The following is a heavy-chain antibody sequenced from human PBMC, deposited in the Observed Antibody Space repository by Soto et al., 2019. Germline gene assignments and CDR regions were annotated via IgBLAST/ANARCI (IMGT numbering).Heavy chain of an antibody. D-gene: IGHD3-22*01. CDR3: AREQTYYYDSSGYPREYYFDY. Sequence: ASVKVSCKASGGTFSSYAISWVRQAPGQGLEWMGGIIPIFGTASYAQKFQGRVTITADESTSTAYMELSSLRSEDTAVYYCAREQTYYYDSSGYPREYYFDYWGQGTLVTVSS. J-gene: IGHJ4*02. V-gene: IGHV1-69*13. CDR2: IIPIFGTA. CDR1: GGTFSSYA.